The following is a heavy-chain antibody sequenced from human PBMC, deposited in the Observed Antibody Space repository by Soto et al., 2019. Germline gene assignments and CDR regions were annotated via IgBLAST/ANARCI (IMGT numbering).Heavy chain of an antibody. D-gene: IGHD3-3*01. CDR3: ARASTPDSTGYDY. V-gene: IGHV3-72*01. Sequence: EVQLVESGGGLVQPGGSLRLSCAASGFTLSDHYLDWVRQAPGKGLEWVGRSRNRVKSFTTAYAASVRGRFTFSRDDSTNSQYLQMNSLKTDDTAVYYCARASTPDSTGYDYWGQGTLVTVSS. J-gene: IGHJ4*02. CDR2: SRNRVKSFTT. CDR1: GFTLSDHY.